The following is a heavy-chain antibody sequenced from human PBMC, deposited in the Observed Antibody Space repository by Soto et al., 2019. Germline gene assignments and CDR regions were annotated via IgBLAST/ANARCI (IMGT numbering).Heavy chain of an antibody. CDR2: IGRADDT. Sequence: PGGSLRLSCTASGFTFSSYDMHWVRQATGKGLEWVSAIGRADDTYYPGSVKGRFTISREDAKNSLYLQMNSLRPEDTAIYYCAREVPDYTEAGLYLDSWGQGTLVTVSS. J-gene: IGHJ5*01. CDR3: AREVPDYTEAGLYLDS. V-gene: IGHV3-13*01. D-gene: IGHD4-4*01. CDR1: GFTFSSYD.